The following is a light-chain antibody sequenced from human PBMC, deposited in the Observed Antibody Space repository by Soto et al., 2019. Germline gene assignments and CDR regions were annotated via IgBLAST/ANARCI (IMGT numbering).Light chain of an antibody. J-gene: IGKJ4*01. Sequence: ELVMTQYPATLCVSLGARATPSCRASQSVSSNVAWYQQKPGQAPRLLSDGASHRATCIPAMCSGSGEGTECTITISSLQSADVAVYDCQKYKNWPLTVGGGTEVEIK. CDR3: QKYKNWPLT. CDR2: GAS. V-gene: IGKV3D-15*01. CDR1: QSVSSN.